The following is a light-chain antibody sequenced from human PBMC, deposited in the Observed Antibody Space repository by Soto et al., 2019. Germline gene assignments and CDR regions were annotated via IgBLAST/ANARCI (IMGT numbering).Light chain of an antibody. V-gene: IGKV3-20*01. CDR1: RSVTSY. J-gene: IGKJ1*01. CDR2: ASS. Sequence: EIVLTQSPGTLSLSPGEKATLSCRASRSVTSYLAWYQQKPGQAPRLLIYASSTRATGIPDRFSGGGSGTDFTLTISRLEPEDFAVYYCQQYSTSQTFGQGTMLEI. CDR3: QQYSTSQT.